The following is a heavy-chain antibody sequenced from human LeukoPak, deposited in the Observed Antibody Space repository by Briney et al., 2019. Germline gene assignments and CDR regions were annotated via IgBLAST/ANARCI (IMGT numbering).Heavy chain of an antibody. J-gene: IGHJ6*03. V-gene: IGHV4-4*09. CDR1: GGSISSYY. D-gene: IGHD6-13*01. CDR3: ARHLKAGSWYGDYPNYYYYMDV. Sequence: SETLSLTCTVSGGSISSYYWSWIRQPPGKGLEWIGYIYTSGSTNYNPSLKSRVTISVDTSKNQFSLKLSSVTAADTAVYYCARHLKAGSWYGDYPNYYYYMDVWGKGTTVTVSS. CDR2: IYTSGST.